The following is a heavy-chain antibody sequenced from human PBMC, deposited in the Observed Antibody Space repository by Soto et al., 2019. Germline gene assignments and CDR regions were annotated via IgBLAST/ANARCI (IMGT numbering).Heavy chain of an antibody. V-gene: IGHV1-69*12. CDR3: ARGNHRWIQLWYFDL. D-gene: IGHD5-18*01. CDR1: GGTFSSYT. Sequence: QVQLVQSGAEVKKPGSSVTVSCKASGGTFSSYTISWVRQAPGQGLEWMGGIIPIFGTANYAQKFQGRVTITADESTSTAYMELISLRSEDTAVYYCARGNHRWIQLWYFDLWGRGTLVTVSS. CDR2: IIPIFGTA. J-gene: IGHJ2*01.